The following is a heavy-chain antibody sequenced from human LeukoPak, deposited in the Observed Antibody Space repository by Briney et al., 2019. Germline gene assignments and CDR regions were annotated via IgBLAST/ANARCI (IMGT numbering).Heavy chain of an antibody. D-gene: IGHD6-25*01. CDR3: ARSGTGLDFDS. J-gene: IGHJ4*02. V-gene: IGHV4-59*01. Sequence: SETLSLNCTVSGGPISTYYWTWIRQPPGKGLEWIGYIYYTGSTNYNPSLKSRVTISIDTSKNQFSLKLTSVTAADTAVYYCARSGTGLDFDSWAREPWSPSP. CDR1: GGPISTYY. CDR2: IYYTGST.